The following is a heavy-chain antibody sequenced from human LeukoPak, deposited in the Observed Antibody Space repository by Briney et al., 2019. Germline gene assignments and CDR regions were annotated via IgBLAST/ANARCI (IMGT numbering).Heavy chain of an antibody. D-gene: IGHD2-2*01. CDR2: ISYDGSNK. J-gene: IGHJ3*02. CDR1: GFTFSSYG. CDR3: AKDSPWRESGVVPASFDI. Sequence: GGSLRLSCAASGFTFSSYGMHWVRQAPGKGLEWVAVISYDGSNKYYADSVKGRFTISRDNSKNTLYLQMNSLRAEDTAVYYCAKDSPWRESGVVPASFDIWGQGTMVTVSS. V-gene: IGHV3-30*18.